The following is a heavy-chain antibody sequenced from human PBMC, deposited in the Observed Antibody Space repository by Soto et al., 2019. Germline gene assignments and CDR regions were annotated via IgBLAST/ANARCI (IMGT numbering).Heavy chain of an antibody. CDR1: LFTFNNYA. J-gene: IGHJ6*02. CDR2: FIGSDGRT. Sequence: EVQLLESGGSLVQPGGSLRLSCVTSLFTFNNYAMRWVRQAPGKGLEWVGSFIGSDGRTYYGDSVKGRFTISRDSSKSTLYLQMTGLRAEDTAVYYCAKGETSGAGYGMDVWGQGTTVTV. D-gene: IGHD6-19*01. V-gene: IGHV3-23*01. CDR3: AKGETSGAGYGMDV.